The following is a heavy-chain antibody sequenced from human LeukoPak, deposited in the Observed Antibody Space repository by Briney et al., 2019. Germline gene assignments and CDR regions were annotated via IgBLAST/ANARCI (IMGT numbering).Heavy chain of an antibody. V-gene: IGHV4-30-2*01. CDR3: ARDVGYCSSTSCPYY. CDR1: GGSISSGGYY. D-gene: IGHD2-2*01. Sequence: SETLSLTCTVSGGSISSGGYYWSWLRQPPGKGLEWIGYIYHSGSTYYNPSLKSRVTVSVDRSKNQFSLKLSSVTAADTAVYYCARDVGYCSSTSCPYYWGQETLVTVSS. J-gene: IGHJ4*02. CDR2: IYHSGST.